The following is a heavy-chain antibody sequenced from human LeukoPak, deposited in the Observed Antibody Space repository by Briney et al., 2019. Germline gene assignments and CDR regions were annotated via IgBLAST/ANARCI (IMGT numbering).Heavy chain of an antibody. V-gene: IGHV3-74*01. D-gene: IGHD1-1*01. CDR2: IKTDGSIT. CDR3: VRDFMYNTARTGC. Sequence: GGSLRLSCAASGFTFSSYGMSWVRQAPGKGPVWVSRIKTDGSITDYADSVKGRFTISRDNAKNTLYLQMNSLRAEDTAVYYCVRDFMYNTARTGCWGQGTLVTVSS. CDR1: GFTFSSYG. J-gene: IGHJ4*02.